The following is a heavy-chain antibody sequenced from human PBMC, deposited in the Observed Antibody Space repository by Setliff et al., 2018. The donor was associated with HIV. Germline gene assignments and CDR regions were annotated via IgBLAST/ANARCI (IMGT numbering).Heavy chain of an antibody. CDR1: DDSISSSNYY. V-gene: IGHV4-39*07. Sequence: SETLSLTCVVSDDSISSSNYYWGWIRQTTGRTLEWIGSVYYTGSSFFNPSLKSRVTISVDTSKNQFSLNLNSLTAADTAVYYCARGEDYGSGTVYMDVWGKGTTVTVSS. D-gene: IGHD3-10*01. CDR3: ARGEDYGSGTVYMDV. CDR2: VYYTGSS. J-gene: IGHJ6*03.